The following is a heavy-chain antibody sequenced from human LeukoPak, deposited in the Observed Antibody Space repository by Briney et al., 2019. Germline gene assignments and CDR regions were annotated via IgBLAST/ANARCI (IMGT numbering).Heavy chain of an antibody. CDR1: GYTFTSYD. CDR2: MNRNSGNT. J-gene: IGHJ5*02. Sequence: ASLKVSCKASGYTFTSYDINWVRQATGQGLEWMGWMNRNSGNTGYAQKFQGRVTMTRNTSISTAYMELSSLRSEDTAVYYCARGVTPTYYYGSGSHNWFDPWGQGTLVAVSS. V-gene: IGHV1-8*01. D-gene: IGHD3-10*01. CDR3: ARGVTPTYYYGSGSHNWFDP.